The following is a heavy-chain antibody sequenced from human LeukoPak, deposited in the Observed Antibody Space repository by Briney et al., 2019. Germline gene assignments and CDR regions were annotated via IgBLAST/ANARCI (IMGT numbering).Heavy chain of an antibody. D-gene: IGHD6-13*01. CDR1: GGSISSYY. V-gene: IGHV4-4*09. Sequence: PSETLSLTCTVSGGSISSYYWSWIRQPPGKGLEWIGYIYTSGSTNYNPSLKSRVTISVDTSKNQFSLKLSSVTAADTAVYYCARHRREGDSSSWYTYYYYYYMDVWGKGTTVTVSS. CDR3: ARHRREGDSSSWYTYYYYYYMDV. CDR2: IYTSGST. J-gene: IGHJ6*03.